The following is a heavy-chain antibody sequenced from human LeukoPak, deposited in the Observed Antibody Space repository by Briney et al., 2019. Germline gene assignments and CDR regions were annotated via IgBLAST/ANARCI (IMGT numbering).Heavy chain of an antibody. CDR3: ARHPMYYDFWSGSRGGRKGYFDY. D-gene: IGHD3-3*01. J-gene: IGHJ4*02. Sequence: SETLSLTCAVYGGSFSGYYWSWIRQPPGKGLEWIGEINHSGSTNYNPSLKSRVTISVDTSKNQFSLKLSSVTAADTAVYYCARHPMYYDFWSGSRGGRKGYFDYWGQGTLVTVSS. V-gene: IGHV4-34*01. CDR2: INHSGST. CDR1: GGSFSGYY.